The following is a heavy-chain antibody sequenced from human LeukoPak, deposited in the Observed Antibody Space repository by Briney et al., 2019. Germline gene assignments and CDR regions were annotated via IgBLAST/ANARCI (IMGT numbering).Heavy chain of an antibody. D-gene: IGHD1-26*01. CDR1: GGSISSYY. J-gene: IGHJ4*02. V-gene: IGHV4-59*08. Sequence: SETLSLTCTVSGGSISSYYWSWIRQPPGKGLEWIGEIYHSGSTNYNPSLKSRVTISVDKSKNQFSLKLSSVTAADTAVYYCARPREEWELLPGYWGQGTLVTVSS. CDR2: IYHSGST. CDR3: ARPREEWELLPGY.